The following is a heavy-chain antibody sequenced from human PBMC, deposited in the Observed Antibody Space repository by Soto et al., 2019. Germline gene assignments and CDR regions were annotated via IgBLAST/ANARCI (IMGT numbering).Heavy chain of an antibody. D-gene: IGHD3-22*01. Sequence: QVQLQESGPGLVKPSQTLSLTCTVSGGSISSGDYYWSWIRQPPGKGLEWIGYIYYSGSTYYNPSLKSRVTISVDTSKNQFSLKLSSVTAGDTAVYYCAREDYYDSSGYFHGAFDIWGQGTMVTVSS. J-gene: IGHJ3*02. CDR2: IYYSGST. CDR1: GGSISSGDYY. V-gene: IGHV4-30-4*01. CDR3: AREDYYDSSGYFHGAFDI.